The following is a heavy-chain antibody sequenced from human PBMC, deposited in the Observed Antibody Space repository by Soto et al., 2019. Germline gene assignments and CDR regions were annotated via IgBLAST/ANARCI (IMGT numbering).Heavy chain of an antibody. CDR2: IYWDDDK. V-gene: IGHV2-5*02. J-gene: IGHJ4*02. CDR1: GFSLTTSGAG. CDR3: AHRVLRTVFGLVTTTAIYFDF. Sequence: QITLNESGPTVVRPTETLTLTCRFSGFSLTTSGAGVGWIRQSPGKAPEWLALIYWDDDKRYSASLKSRLIITKDTSKNQVVLTVSDLDPTDTATYYCAHRVLRTVFGLVTTTAIYFDFWGQGTPVAVSS. D-gene: IGHD3-3*01.